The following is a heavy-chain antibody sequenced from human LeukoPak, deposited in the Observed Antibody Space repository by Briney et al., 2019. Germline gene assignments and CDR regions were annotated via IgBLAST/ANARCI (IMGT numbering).Heavy chain of an antibody. Sequence: WGSLRLSCTASGVTFSSYGMHWVRQAPGKGLEWVAVIWYDGSNKYYADSVKGRFTISRDNSKNTLYLQMNSLRAEDTAVYYCARDLASGLYGMDVWGQVTTVTVSS. CDR1: GVTFSSYG. V-gene: IGHV3-33*01. CDR3: ARDLASGLYGMDV. J-gene: IGHJ6*02. D-gene: IGHD3/OR15-3a*01. CDR2: IWYDGSNK.